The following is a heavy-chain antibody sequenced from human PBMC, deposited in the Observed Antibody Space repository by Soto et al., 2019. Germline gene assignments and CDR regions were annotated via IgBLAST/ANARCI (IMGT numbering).Heavy chain of an antibody. CDR3: ARVQQLVPYYPPVDVFDI. D-gene: IGHD6-6*01. CDR1: GYSFTSYW. J-gene: IGHJ3*02. V-gene: IGHV5-51*01. CDR2: IYAGDSYT. Sequence: PGESLKISCKGSGYSFTSYWIGWLRQMPGKGLEWMGIIYAGDSYTRYSPSFQGQVTISADKSISTAYLQWSSLKASDTAIYYCARVQQLVPYYPPVDVFDIWGQGKMVTVSS.